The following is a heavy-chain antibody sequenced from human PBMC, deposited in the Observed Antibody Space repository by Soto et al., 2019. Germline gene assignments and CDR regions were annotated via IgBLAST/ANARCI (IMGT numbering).Heavy chain of an antibody. CDR2: ISYDAANK. CDR3: ARDAPRTHVEY. V-gene: IGHV3-30-3*01. J-gene: IGHJ4*02. CDR1: GFTFSYYA. Sequence: QVQLVESGGGVVQPGRSLRLSCEASGFTFSYYAFQWVRQAPGKGLEWVAVISYDAANKYYADSVKGRFTISRDNSKNTLFLQMIRLRAEDSAVYYCARDAPRTHVEYWGQGTLVTVSS.